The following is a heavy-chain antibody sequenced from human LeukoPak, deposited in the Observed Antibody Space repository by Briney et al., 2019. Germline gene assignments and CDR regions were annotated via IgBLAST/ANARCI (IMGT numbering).Heavy chain of an antibody. D-gene: IGHD1-26*01. Sequence: SQTPSLTCGISGDSVSSNSAAWNWIRQSPSRGLEWLGRTYYRSKWYNDYPVSVKSRITINPDTSKNQFSLQLNSVTPGGTALYYFAREFSGSLDYWGQGTLVTVSS. J-gene: IGHJ4*02. CDR3: AREFSGSLDY. CDR2: TYYRSKWYN. CDR1: GDSVSSNSAA. V-gene: IGHV6-1*01.